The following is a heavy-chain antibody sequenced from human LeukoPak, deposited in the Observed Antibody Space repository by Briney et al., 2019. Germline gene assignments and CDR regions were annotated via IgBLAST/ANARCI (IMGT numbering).Heavy chain of an antibody. CDR1: GFTVSSNY. D-gene: IGHD3-16*01. CDR2: IYSGGST. Sequence: GGSLRLSCAASGFTVSSNYMSWVRQAPGKGLEWVSVIYSGGSTYYADSVKGRFTISRDTSKNVVYLQLNSLRAEDTAIYYCARFRWGDYYYYGVDVWGQGTTVTVSS. J-gene: IGHJ6*02. V-gene: IGHV3-53*01. CDR3: ARFRWGDYYYYGVDV.